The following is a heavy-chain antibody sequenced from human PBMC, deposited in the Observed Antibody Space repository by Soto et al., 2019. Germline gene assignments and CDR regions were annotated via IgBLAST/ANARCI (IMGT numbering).Heavy chain of an antibody. V-gene: IGHV3-23*01. CDR1: GFIFSSSA. Sequence: PGESLKISCSASGFIFSSSAMNWVRQAPGKGLEWVSAISGSGGSIYYADSVKGRFTISRDNSKTTLYLQMDSLRAEDTAVYYCAKGGGDSLRYGMDVWGQGTTVTVSS. D-gene: IGHD2-21*02. CDR2: ISGSGGSI. J-gene: IGHJ6*02. CDR3: AKGGGDSLRYGMDV.